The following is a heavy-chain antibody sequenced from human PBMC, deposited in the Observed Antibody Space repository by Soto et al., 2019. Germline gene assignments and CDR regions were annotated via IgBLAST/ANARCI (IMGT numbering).Heavy chain of an antibody. V-gene: IGHV3-23*01. Sequence: EVQLLESGGGLVQPGGSLRLSCAASGFTFSSYAMSWVRLAPGKGLEWVSAISGSGGSTYYADSVKGRFTISRDNSKNTLYLQMNSLRAEDTAVYYCAKGRITGTTSGWDDAFDIWGQGTMVTVSS. CDR2: ISGSGGST. J-gene: IGHJ3*02. CDR3: AKGRITGTTSGWDDAFDI. D-gene: IGHD1-7*01. CDR1: GFTFSSYA.